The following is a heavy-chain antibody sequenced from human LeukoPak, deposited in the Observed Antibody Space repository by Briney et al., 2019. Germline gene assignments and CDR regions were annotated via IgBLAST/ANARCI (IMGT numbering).Heavy chain of an antibody. Sequence: GGSLRLSCAASGFTFSSYWMHWVRQAPGKGLVWVSRINSDGSSTSYADSVKGRFTISRDNAKNSLYLQMNSLRAEDTAVYYCASSGGYCSGGSCYHDYWGQGTLVTVSS. CDR3: ASSGGYCSGGSCYHDY. CDR1: GFTFSSYW. V-gene: IGHV3-74*01. J-gene: IGHJ4*02. D-gene: IGHD2-15*01. CDR2: INSDGSST.